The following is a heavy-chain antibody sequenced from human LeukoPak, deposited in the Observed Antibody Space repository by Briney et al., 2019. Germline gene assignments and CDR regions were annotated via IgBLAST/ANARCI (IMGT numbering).Heavy chain of an antibody. D-gene: IGHD5-12*01. CDR2: ISWNSGSI. Sequence: GGSLRLSCAGSGFTFDDYAMHWVRQAPGKGLEWVSGISWNSGSIGYADSVKGRFTISRDNAKNSLYLQMNSLRAEDTALYYCAKDKWATPSRARFDYWGQGTLVTVSS. CDR3: AKDKWATPSRARFDY. V-gene: IGHV3-9*01. J-gene: IGHJ4*02. CDR1: GFTFDDYA.